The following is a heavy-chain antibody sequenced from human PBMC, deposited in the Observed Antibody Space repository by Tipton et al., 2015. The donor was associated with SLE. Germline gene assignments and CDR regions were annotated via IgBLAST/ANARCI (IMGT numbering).Heavy chain of an antibody. J-gene: IGHJ4*02. CDR2: ISGSGGST. CDR1: GFTFSSYA. V-gene: IGHV3-23*01. D-gene: IGHD3-22*01. CDR3: AKDEGIYYYDTSGYHFDY. Sequence: SLRLSCAASGFTFSSYAMSWVRQAPGKGLEWVSAISGSGGSTYYADSVKGRFTISRDNSKNTLYLQMNSLRAEDTAVYYCAKDEGIYYYDTSGYHFDYWGQGTLVTVSS.